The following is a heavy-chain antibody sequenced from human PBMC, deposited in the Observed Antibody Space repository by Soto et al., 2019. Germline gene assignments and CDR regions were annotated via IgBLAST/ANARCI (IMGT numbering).Heavy chain of an antibody. J-gene: IGHJ4*02. CDR1: GYTFTSYS. CDR2: INAGNGNT. V-gene: IGHV1-3*01. Sequence: ASVKVSCKASGYTFTSYSMHWVRQAPGQRLEWMGWINAGNGNTKYSQKFQGRVTITRDTSASTAYMELSSLRSEDTAVYYCARSIVVVAALDYWGQGTLVTVSS. CDR3: ARSIVVVAALDY. D-gene: IGHD2-21*02.